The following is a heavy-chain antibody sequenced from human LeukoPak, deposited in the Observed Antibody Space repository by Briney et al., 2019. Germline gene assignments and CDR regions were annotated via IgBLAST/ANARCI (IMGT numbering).Heavy chain of an antibody. D-gene: IGHD1-26*01. CDR3: AAVGARTRDPGVDY. CDR2: MYYSGNT. J-gene: IGHJ4*02. CDR1: SGSISNSRYY. V-gene: IGHV4-39*07. Sequence: PSETLSLTCTVSSGSISNSRYYCAWIRQPPGEGLQWMGNMYYSGNTYYNPSLKSRVTISIDTSKNQFSLKLSSVTAADTAVYYCAAVGARTRDPGVDYWGQGTLVTVSS.